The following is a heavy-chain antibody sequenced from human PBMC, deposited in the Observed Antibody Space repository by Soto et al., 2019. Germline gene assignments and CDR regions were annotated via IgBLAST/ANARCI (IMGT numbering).Heavy chain of an antibody. V-gene: IGHV4-31*03. CDR1: GGSISSGGYY. CDR2: IYYSGST. J-gene: IGHJ4*02. CDR3: ARIVILRYFDGPMVFDY. D-gene: IGHD3-9*01. Sequence: SETLSLTCTVSGGSISSGGYYWSWIRQHPGKGLEWIGYIYYSGSTYYNPSLKSRVTISVDTSKNQFSLKLSSVTAADTAVYYCARIVILRYFDGPMVFDYWGQGTLVTVSS.